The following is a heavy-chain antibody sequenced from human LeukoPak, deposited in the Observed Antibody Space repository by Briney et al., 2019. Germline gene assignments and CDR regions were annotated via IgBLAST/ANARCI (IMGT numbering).Heavy chain of an antibody. V-gene: IGHV4-30-2*01. Sequence: SETLSLTCAVSGGSISSGGYSWSWIRQPPGKGLEWIGYIYHSGSTYYNPSLKSRVTISVDRSKNQFSLKLSSVTAADTAVYYCARAGGERWFDPWGQGTPVTVSS. CDR1: GGSISSGGYS. CDR3: ARAGGERWFDP. D-gene: IGHD3-16*01. J-gene: IGHJ5*02. CDR2: IYHSGST.